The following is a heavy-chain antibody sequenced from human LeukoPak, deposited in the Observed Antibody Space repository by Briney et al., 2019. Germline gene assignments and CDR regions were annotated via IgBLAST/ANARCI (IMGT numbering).Heavy chain of an antibody. CDR3: AKDPPRQDFWSGYSFIDY. J-gene: IGHJ4*02. CDR1: GFTFSSYA. Sequence: GSLRLSCAASGFTFSSYAMSWVRPAPGKGLEWVSAISGSGGSTYYADSVKGRFTISRDNSKNTLYLQMNSLRAEDTAVYYCAKDPPRQDFWSGYSFIDYWGQGTLVTVSS. D-gene: IGHD3-3*01. CDR2: ISGSGGST. V-gene: IGHV3-23*01.